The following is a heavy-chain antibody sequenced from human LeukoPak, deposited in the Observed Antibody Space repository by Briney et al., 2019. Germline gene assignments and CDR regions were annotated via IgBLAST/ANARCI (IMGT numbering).Heavy chain of an antibody. Sequence: KPSETLSLTCTVSGASIRNYYWSWIRQSPGKGLEWIGYIYYSGSTNYNPSLESRVAMSVDTSKNQFSLRLSSVTAADTAIYYCARRYSSSWYVGFFDPWGQGTLVTVSS. V-gene: IGHV4-59*08. CDR1: GASIRNYY. CDR3: ARRYSSSWYVGFFDP. J-gene: IGHJ5*02. D-gene: IGHD6-13*01. CDR2: IYYSGST.